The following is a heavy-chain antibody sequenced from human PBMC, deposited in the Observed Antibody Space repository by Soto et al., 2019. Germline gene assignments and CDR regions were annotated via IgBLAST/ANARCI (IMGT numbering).Heavy chain of an antibody. J-gene: IGHJ6*02. CDR3: ARDFQVTAKVYSDVGMDV. D-gene: IGHD2-21*02. Sequence: QVQLVESGGGVVQPGRSLRLSCAASGFTFSSYGMHWVRQAPGKGLEWVAVISYDGSNKYYADSVKGRFTISRDNSKDAVYLQRNSLRAEDTAVYYCARDFQVTAKVYSDVGMDVWGQGTTVTVSS. CDR1: GFTFSSYG. CDR2: ISYDGSNK. V-gene: IGHV3-30*03.